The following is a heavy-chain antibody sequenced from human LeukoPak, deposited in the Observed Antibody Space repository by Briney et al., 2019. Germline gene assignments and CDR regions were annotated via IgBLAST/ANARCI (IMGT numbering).Heavy chain of an antibody. J-gene: IGHJ6*02. CDR3: AVSGIQLWSSRYYYGMDV. CDR1: GGSISSSSYY. Sequence: SETLSLTCTVSGGSISSSSYYWGWIRQPPGKGLEWIGYIYYSGSTNYNPSLKSRVTISVDTSKNQFSLKLSSVTAADTAVYYCAVSGIQLWSSRYYYGMDVWGQGTTVTVSS. CDR2: IYYSGST. D-gene: IGHD5-18*01. V-gene: IGHV4-61*05.